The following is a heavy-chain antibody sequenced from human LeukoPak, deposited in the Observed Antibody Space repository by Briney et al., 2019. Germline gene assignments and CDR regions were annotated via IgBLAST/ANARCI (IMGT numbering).Heavy chain of an antibody. J-gene: IGHJ4*02. Sequence: SETLSLACTVSGGSIYSTSFYWGWIRQPPGKWLEWIGSMYYDGSTYYNPSLKSRVTISVDTSKNQFSLKLTYVHAADTAVYFCARRYDSGSDDGEDYFDYWGRGTLVTVSS. CDR3: ARRYDSGSDDGEDYFDY. D-gene: IGHD1-26*01. CDR2: MYYDGST. V-gene: IGHV4-39*01. CDR1: GGSIYSTSFY.